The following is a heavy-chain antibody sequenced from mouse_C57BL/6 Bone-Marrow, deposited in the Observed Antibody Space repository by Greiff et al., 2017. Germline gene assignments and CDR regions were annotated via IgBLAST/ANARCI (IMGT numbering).Heavy chain of an antibody. Sequence: EVQLVESGGGLVKPGGSLKLSCAASGFTLSDYGMHWVRQAPEKGLEWVAYISSGSSTINYADTVQGRVTISRDNAKNTLFLQMTSLRSEDTAMYYCAWPLYCYVSGTKTTVTVSS. CDR2: ISSGSSTI. J-gene: IGHJ1*03. CDR3: AWPLYCYV. CDR1: GFTLSDYG. V-gene: IGHV5-17*01. D-gene: IGHD6-1*01.